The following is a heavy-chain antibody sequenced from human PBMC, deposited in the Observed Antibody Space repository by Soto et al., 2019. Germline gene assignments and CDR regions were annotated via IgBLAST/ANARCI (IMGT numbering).Heavy chain of an antibody. D-gene: IGHD6-19*01. CDR3: ARDAVAGLGGYYFDY. J-gene: IGHJ4*02. CDR2: INPNSGGT. CDR1: GYTFTGYY. Sequence: ASVKVSCKASGYTFTGYYMHWVRQAPGQGLEWMGWINPNSGGTNYAQKFQGRVTMTRDTSISTAYMELSRLRSDDTAVYYCARDAVAGLGGYYFDYWGQGNLVTVSS. V-gene: IGHV1-2*02.